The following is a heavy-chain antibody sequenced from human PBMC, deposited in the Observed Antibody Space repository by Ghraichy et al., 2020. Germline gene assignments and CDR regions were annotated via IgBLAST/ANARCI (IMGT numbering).Heavy chain of an antibody. V-gene: IGHV3-9*01. Sequence: GGSLRLSCVASGFTFDDYAMHWVRQVPGKGLEWVSGVSWNSGSKGYADSVKGRFIISRDNAKNSLYLQMNSLRAEDTALYYCAKDRYSSSWYYFDSWGQGTLVTVSS. CDR3: AKDRYSSSWYYFDS. J-gene: IGHJ4*02. D-gene: IGHD6-13*01. CDR1: GFTFDDYA. CDR2: VSWNSGSK.